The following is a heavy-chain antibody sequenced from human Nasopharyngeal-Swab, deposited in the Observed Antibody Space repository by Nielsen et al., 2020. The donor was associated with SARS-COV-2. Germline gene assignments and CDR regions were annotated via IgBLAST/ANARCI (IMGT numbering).Heavy chain of an antibody. V-gene: IGHV4-39*07. D-gene: IGHD4-17*01. CDR2: IFSSGST. CDR1: GASIRSGNNY. J-gene: IGHJ4*02. CDR3: ARDESGDYLGLPFDH. Sequence: SSTLSLTCVVSGASIRSGNNYWGWIRQSPGKGLEWIGTIFSSGSTYTPSLKSRVTMSVDTSKNQFSLKLTSVTAADTAVYYCARDESGDYLGLPFDHWGRGTLVTVSS.